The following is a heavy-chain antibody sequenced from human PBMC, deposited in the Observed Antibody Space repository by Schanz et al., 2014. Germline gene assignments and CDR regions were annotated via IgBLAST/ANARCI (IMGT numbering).Heavy chain of an antibody. CDR1: GFTFSSNS. CDR2: IGVDGTTT. Sequence: EVQLVESGGGLVQPGGSLRLSCAASGFTFSSNSMNWVRQAPGKGLEWVSVIGVDGTTTYYADSVKGRFTISRDNAKNSLFLQMNSLRAEDTAVYYCLAPDYGMDVWGQGTTVTVSS. J-gene: IGHJ6*02. V-gene: IGHV3-48*01. CDR3: LAPDYGMDV.